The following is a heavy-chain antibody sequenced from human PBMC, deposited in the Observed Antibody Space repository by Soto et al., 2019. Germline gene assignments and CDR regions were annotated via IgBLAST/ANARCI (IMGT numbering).Heavy chain of an antibody. V-gene: IGHV3-33*01. Sequence: QVQLVESGGGVVQPGRSLRLSCAASGFTFSSYNMHWVRQAPGRGLEWVAVTWYDGSNKYNADAVKGRFTISRDNSKNTLYLQMNSLRAEDTALHYCARDLGTTTVIIPGYWGHGTLVTVSS. CDR2: TWYDGSNK. CDR1: GFTFSSYN. D-gene: IGHD4-17*01. J-gene: IGHJ4*01. CDR3: ARDLGTTTVIIPGY.